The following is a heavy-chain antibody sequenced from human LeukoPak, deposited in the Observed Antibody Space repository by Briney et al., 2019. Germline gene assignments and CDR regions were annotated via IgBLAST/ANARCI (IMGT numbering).Heavy chain of an antibody. V-gene: IGHV4-34*01. D-gene: IGHD3-3*01. Sequence: SETLSLTCAVYGGSFSGYYWSWIRQPPGKGLEWIGEINHSGSTNYNPYLKSRVTISVDTSKNQFSLKLSSVTAADTAVYYCARGRESSYYDFWSGYYTGYYYYYMDVWGKGTTVTVSS. CDR3: ARGRESSYYDFWSGYYTGYYYYYMDV. CDR1: GGSFSGYY. CDR2: INHSGST. J-gene: IGHJ6*03.